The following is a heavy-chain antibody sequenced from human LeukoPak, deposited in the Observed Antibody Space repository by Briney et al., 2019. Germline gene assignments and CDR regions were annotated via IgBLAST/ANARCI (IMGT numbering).Heavy chain of an antibody. CDR1: GFTLNDC. D-gene: IGHD3-16*01. V-gene: IGHV3-11*04. CDR3: ARDFRNVGLDI. J-gene: IGHJ3*02. CDR2: ICGSGNSI. Sequence: AGGSLRLSCVASGFTLNDCMSWIRQAPGKGLEWVSYICGSGNSIHYTDSVKGRFTVSRDNAKNSLFLQMNSLRAEDTALYYCARDFRNVGLDIWGQGTMFTVSS.